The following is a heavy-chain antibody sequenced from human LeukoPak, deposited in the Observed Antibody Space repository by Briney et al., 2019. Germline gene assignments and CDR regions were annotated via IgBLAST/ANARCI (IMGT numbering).Heavy chain of an antibody. J-gene: IGHJ2*01. Sequence: SQTLSLTCAISGDSVSSNSAAWNWIRQSPSRGLEWLGRTYYRSKWYNDYAVSVKSRITINPDTSKNQFSLQLNSVTPEDTAVYYCAREKMGTPPWPSTKSYWYFDLWGRGTLVTVSS. CDR3: AREKMGTPPWPSTKSYWYFDL. D-gene: IGHD7-27*01. CDR1: GDSVSSNSAA. CDR2: TYYRSKWYN. V-gene: IGHV6-1*01.